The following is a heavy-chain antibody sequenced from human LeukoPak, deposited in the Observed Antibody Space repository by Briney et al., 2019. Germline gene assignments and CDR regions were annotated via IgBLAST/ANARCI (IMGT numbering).Heavy chain of an antibody. CDR1: GFIFSSYA. V-gene: IGHV3-30-3*01. CDR2: ISYDGTNK. Sequence: GGSLRLSCEASGFIFSSYAMNWVRQAPGKGLEWVAIISYDGTNKDYADSVKGRFTISRDNSRNTLYLQMNSLRAEDTAVYYCARDPLYTNSPPSYFDYWGQGTLVTVSS. D-gene: IGHD2-2*02. CDR3: ARDPLYTNSPPSYFDY. J-gene: IGHJ4*02.